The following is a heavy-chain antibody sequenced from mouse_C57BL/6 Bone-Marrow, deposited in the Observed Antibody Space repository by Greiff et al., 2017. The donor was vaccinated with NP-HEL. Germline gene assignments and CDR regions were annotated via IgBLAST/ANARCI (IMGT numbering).Heavy chain of an antibody. CDR1: GYAFSSYW. J-gene: IGHJ2*01. V-gene: IGHV1-80*01. CDR3: ARSWAIYYHCSLDY. D-gene: IGHD1-1*01. Sequence: QVQLQQSGAELVKPGASVKISCNASGYAFSSYWMNWVKQRPGKGLEWIGQIYPGGGATNYNGKFKGKATLNADKSSSTAYMQLSSLTSEVPAVDFCARSWAIYYHCSLDYWGQVTTLTVAS. CDR2: IYPGGGAT.